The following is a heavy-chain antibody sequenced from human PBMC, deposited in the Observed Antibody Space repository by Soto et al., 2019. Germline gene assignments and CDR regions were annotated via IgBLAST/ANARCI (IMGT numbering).Heavy chain of an antibody. Sequence: EVQLVESGGGLVQPGGSLRLSCAASGFTFSSYEMNWVRQAPGKGLEWVSYISSSGSTIYYADSVKGRFTISRDNAKNSLYLQMNSLRAEDTAVYYCARTGVQGPYYYDSSGYPYWGQGTLVTVSS. V-gene: IGHV3-48*03. CDR1: GFTFSSYE. J-gene: IGHJ4*02. CDR3: ARTGVQGPYYYDSSGYPY. CDR2: ISSSGSTI. D-gene: IGHD3-22*01.